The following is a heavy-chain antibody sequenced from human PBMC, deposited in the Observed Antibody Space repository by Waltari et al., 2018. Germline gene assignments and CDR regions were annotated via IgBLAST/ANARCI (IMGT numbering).Heavy chain of an antibody. J-gene: IGHJ3*02. V-gene: IGHV4-39*07. CDR2: IYYSGST. Sequence: QLQLQESGPGLVKPSETLSLTCTVSGGSISSSSYYWGWIRQPPGKGLEWIGSIYYSGSTYYNPSLKSRVTISVDTSKNQFSLKLSSVTAADTAVYYCARDSDGSSIDIWGQGTMVTVSS. CDR1: GGSISSSSYY. CDR3: ARDSDGSSIDI. D-gene: IGHD1-26*01.